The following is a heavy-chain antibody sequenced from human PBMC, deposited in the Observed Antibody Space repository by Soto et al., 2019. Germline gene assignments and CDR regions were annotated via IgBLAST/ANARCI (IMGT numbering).Heavy chain of an antibody. Sequence: HPGGSLRLSCAASGFTLSSYDMHWVRQATGKGLEWVSAIGTAGDTYYPGSVKGRFTISRENAKNSLYLQMNSLRAEDTAVYYCERYCRGGSCYSPDYYYYGMDVWGQGTTVTVSS. CDR1: GFTLSSYD. V-gene: IGHV3-13*01. CDR3: ERYCRGGSCYSPDYYYYGMDV. J-gene: IGHJ6*02. CDR2: IGTAGDT. D-gene: IGHD2-15*01.